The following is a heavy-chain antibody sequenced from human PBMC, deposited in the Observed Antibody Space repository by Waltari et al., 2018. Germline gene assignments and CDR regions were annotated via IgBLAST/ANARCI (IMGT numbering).Heavy chain of an antibody. CDR2: MNPNSGNT. V-gene: IGHV1-8*01. D-gene: IGHD3-16*02. Sequence: QVQLVQSGAEVKKPGASVKVSCKASGYTFPSYAINGVRQATGHGLEWMGWMNPNSGNTGYAQKFQGRVTMTRNTSISTAYMELSSLRSEDTAVYYCARAGRYDYVWGSYRGSDYWGQGTLVTVSS. CDR1: GYTFPSYA. CDR3: ARAGRYDYVWGSYRGSDY. J-gene: IGHJ4*02.